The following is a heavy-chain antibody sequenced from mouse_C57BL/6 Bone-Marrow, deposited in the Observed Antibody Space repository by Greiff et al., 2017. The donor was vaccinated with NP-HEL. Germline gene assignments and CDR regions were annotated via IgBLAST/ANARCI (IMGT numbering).Heavy chain of an antibody. D-gene: IGHD4-1*01. J-gene: IGHJ2*01. CDR1: EYEFPSHD. CDR3: ARQKTGGFDY. Sequence: EVKLMESGGGLVQPGESLKLACESNEYEFPSHDMSWVRKTPEKRLALVAAINSDGGSTYYPDTMERRFINSRDNTKKTLYLQMSSLRSEDTALYYCARQKTGGFDYWGQGTTLTVSS. V-gene: IGHV5-2*01. CDR2: INSDGGST.